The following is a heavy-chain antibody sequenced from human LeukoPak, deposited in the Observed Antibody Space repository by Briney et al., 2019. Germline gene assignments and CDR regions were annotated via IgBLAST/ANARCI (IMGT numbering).Heavy chain of an antibody. D-gene: IGHD5-12*01. Sequence: PGGSLRLSCAASGFTLSTYAMSWVRQTPGKGLEWVAATSSSDAGTYHADSVRGRFTISRDNSKNTLYLQMTSLRAEDTAIYYCARDGYNNYWYIDFWGQGTLVTVSS. J-gene: IGHJ4*02. CDR1: GFTLSTYA. CDR2: TSSSDAGT. V-gene: IGHV3-23*01. CDR3: ARDGYNNYWYIDF.